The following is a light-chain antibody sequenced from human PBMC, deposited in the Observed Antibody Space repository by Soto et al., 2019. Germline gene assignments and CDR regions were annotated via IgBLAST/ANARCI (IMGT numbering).Light chain of an antibody. V-gene: IGKV1-39*01. J-gene: IGKJ5*01. Sequence: DIQMTQSPSTLSASVRDRVTIACRASQSISSWLAWYQQKPGKAPKLLIYAASSLQSGVPSRFSGSGSGTDFTLTISSLQPEDFATYYCQQSYSTPITFGQGARLEIK. CDR3: QQSYSTPIT. CDR1: QSISSW. CDR2: AAS.